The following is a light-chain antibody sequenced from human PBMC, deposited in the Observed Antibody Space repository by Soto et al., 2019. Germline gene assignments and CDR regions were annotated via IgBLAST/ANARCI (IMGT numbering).Light chain of an antibody. CDR3: LQDYNYLWT. Sequence: AIQMTQSPSSLSASVGDRVTITCRASQGIRNDLGWYQQKPGKAPKLLIYAASSLQSGVPSRFSGSGSGTDFSLTISSLQPEDFATYYCLQDYNYLWTFGQGTKVEIK. CDR1: QGIRND. V-gene: IGKV1-6*01. CDR2: AAS. J-gene: IGKJ1*01.